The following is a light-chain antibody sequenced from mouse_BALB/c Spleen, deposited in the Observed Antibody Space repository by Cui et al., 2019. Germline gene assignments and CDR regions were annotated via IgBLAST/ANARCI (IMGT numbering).Light chain of an antibody. Sequence: IQMTQSLASQSASLGESVTITCLASQTIGTWLAWYQQKPGKSPQLLIYAATSLADGVPSRFSGSGSGTKFSFKISSLQAEDFASYYCQQLYSTPLTFGAGTKLELK. J-gene: IGKJ5*01. CDR2: AAT. CDR1: QTIGTW. CDR3: QQLYSTPLT. V-gene: IGKV12-98*01.